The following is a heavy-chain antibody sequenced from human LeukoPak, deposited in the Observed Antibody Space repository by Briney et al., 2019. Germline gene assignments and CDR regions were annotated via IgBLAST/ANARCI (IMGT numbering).Heavy chain of an antibody. CDR1: GFTFSSYG. V-gene: IGHV3-33*01. J-gene: IGHJ4*02. CDR2: IWYDGSNR. D-gene: IGHD3-3*01. CDR3: ARGLPLRFLEWFQVV. Sequence: HPGRSLRLSCAASGFTFSSYGMHWVRQAPGKGLEWVAVIWYDGSNRYYADSVKGRFTISRDNSKNTLYLQMNSLRPEDTAVYYCARGLPLRFLEWFQVVRGQGTLVTVSS.